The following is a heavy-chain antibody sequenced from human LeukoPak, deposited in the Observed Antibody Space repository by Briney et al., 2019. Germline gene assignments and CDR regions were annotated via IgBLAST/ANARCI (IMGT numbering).Heavy chain of an antibody. J-gene: IGHJ4*02. V-gene: IGHV3-23*01. CDR2: ISGSGGST. D-gene: IGHD6-13*01. CDR1: GFTFSSYA. Sequence: GGSLRLSCAASGFTFSSYAMSWVCQAPGKGLEWVSAISGSGGSTYYADSVKGRFTISRDNSKNTLYLQMNSLRAEDTAVYYCAKPHRSSSWYYFDYWGQGTLVTVSS. CDR3: AKPHRSSSWYYFDY.